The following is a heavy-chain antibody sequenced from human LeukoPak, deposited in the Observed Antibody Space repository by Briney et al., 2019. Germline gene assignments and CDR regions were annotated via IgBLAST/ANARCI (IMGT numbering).Heavy chain of an antibody. CDR2: ISGHASST. V-gene: IGHV3-74*01. J-gene: IGHJ4*02. CDR1: GFSFSNYW. Sequence: PGGSLRLSCAVSGFSFSNYWMHWVRQVPGKGLVWVSRISGHASSTSYADSVKGRFTISRDNAKNTLYLQMDSLSAEDTAVYYCARGISYYERSGNHDYFDYWGQGTLVPVSS. CDR3: ARGISYYERSGNHDYFDY. D-gene: IGHD3-22*01.